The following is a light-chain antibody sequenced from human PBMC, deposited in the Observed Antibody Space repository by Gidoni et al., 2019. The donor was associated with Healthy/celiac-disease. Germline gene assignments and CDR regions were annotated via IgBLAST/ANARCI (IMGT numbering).Light chain of an antibody. V-gene: IGKV1-39*01. J-gene: IGKJ1*01. CDR3: QQSYSTPPWT. Sequence: DSQMTQSPSSLSASVGDRVTITCRASPSISSYLNWYQQKPGKAPKLLIYAASSLQSGVPSRFSGSGSGTDFTLTISSLQPEDFATYYCQQSYSTPPWTFGQGTKVEIK. CDR2: AAS. CDR1: PSISSY.